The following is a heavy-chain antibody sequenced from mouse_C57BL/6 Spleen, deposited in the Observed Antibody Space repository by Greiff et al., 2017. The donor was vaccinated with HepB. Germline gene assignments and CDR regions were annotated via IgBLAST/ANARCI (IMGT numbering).Heavy chain of an antibody. CDR3: ARGWLLPY. Sequence: VQLKESGPGLVKPSQSLSLTCSVTGYSITSGYYWNWIRQFPGNKLEWMGYISYDGSNNYNPSLKNRISITRDTSKNQFFLKLNSVTTEDTATYYCARGWLLPYGGQGTTRTVSS. V-gene: IGHV3-6*01. CDR1: GYSITSGYY. D-gene: IGHD2-3*01. J-gene: IGHJ2*01. CDR2: ISYDGSN.